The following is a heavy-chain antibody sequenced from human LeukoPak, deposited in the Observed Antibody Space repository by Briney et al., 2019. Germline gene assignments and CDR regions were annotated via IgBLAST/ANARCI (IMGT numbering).Heavy chain of an antibody. Sequence: GGSLRLFCEASGYTFSQAWMSWVNQAPGKGLEWVGRNKSKTDGGTTDYAAHVKGRFTISRDDSKNTLFLQMNSLKTEDTAVYYCITDHDTSSWTLIYWGQGTLVSVSS. CDR1: GYTFSQAW. J-gene: IGHJ4*02. D-gene: IGHD6-13*01. CDR2: NKSKTDGGTT. V-gene: IGHV3-15*01. CDR3: ITDHDTSSWTLIY.